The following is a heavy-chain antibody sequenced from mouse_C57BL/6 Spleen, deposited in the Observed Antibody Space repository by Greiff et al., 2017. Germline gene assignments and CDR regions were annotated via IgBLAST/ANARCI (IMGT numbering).Heavy chain of an antibody. CDR3: ARSPFYYGSSYGYAMDY. Sequence: VQLQQPGAELVKPGASVKLSCKASGYTFTSYWMHWVKQRPGQGLEWIGMIHPNSGSTNYNEKFKSKATLTVDKSSSTAYMQLSSLTSEDSAVYVCARSPFYYGSSYGYAMDYWCQGTSGTVSS. CDR1: GYTFTSYW. D-gene: IGHD1-1*01. CDR2: IHPNSGST. J-gene: IGHJ4*01. V-gene: IGHV1-64*01.